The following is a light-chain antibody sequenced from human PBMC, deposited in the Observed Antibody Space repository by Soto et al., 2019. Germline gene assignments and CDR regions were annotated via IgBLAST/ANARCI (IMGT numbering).Light chain of an antibody. Sequence: DIQMTQSPSSLSASVGDRVTITCRASQSISSYLNWYQQKPGKAPKLLIYAASSLQSGVPSRFSGSGSGTAFTLTISSLQPEDFATYYCQQYDSLPYTFGQGTKLEIK. CDR1: QSISSY. CDR2: AAS. J-gene: IGKJ2*01. V-gene: IGKV1-39*01. CDR3: QQYDSLPYT.